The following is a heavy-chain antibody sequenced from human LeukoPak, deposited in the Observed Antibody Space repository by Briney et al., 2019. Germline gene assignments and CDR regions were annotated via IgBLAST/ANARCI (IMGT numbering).Heavy chain of an antibody. Sequence: GGSLRLSCAASGFTFSGSAMHWVRQASGKGLEWVGRIRGKANSYATAYAASVKGRFTISRDDSKNTAYLQMNSLKTEDTAVYYCTRLSIPYYWGQGTLVTVSS. CDR1: GFTFSGSA. D-gene: IGHD2-21*01. J-gene: IGHJ4*02. CDR2: IRGKANSYAT. V-gene: IGHV3-73*01. CDR3: TRLSIPYY.